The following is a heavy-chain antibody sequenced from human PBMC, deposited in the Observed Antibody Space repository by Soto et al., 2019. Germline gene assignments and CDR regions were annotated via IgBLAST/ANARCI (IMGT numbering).Heavy chain of an antibody. Sequence: GGSLRLSCAASGFTFSSYSMNWVRQAPGKGLEWVSYISSSSSTIYYADSVKGRFTISRDNAKNSLYLQMNSLRAEDTAVYYCARDQYYDYIWGSYRLTPYYFDYWGLGTLVTVSS. CDR2: ISSSSSTI. D-gene: IGHD3-16*02. J-gene: IGHJ4*02. CDR3: ARDQYYDYIWGSYRLTPYYFDY. V-gene: IGHV3-48*01. CDR1: GFTFSSYS.